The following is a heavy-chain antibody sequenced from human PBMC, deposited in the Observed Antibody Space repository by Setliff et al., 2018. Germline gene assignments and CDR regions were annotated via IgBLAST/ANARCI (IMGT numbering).Heavy chain of an antibody. CDR3: ARLRKDYGDYYYFDY. D-gene: IGHD4-17*01. J-gene: IGHJ4*02. CDR2: INQDGSQK. Sequence: GSLRLSCAASGLTFSTYWMSWVRQAPGKGLEWVANINQDGSQKYYVDSVKGRFTISRDNAKNSLYLQMNSLRAEDTAVYYCARLRKDYGDYYYFDYWGQGTLVTVSS. CDR1: GLTFSTYW. V-gene: IGHV3-7*01.